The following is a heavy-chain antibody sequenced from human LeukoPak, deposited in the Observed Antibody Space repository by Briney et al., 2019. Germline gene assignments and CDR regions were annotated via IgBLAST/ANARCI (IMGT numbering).Heavy chain of an antibody. CDR2: VSSGFHA. CDR1: GFTLGSHD. Sequence: GRSLRLSCTAPGFTLGSHDMHWVRQIPGQGLEWVAAVSSGFHAFFADSVQGRFTVSREDARNSLYLQMNSLRAGDTAVYYCVREARGYHYTYFDYWGQGTLVTVSS. D-gene: IGHD5-18*01. V-gene: IGHV3-13*01. J-gene: IGHJ4*02. CDR3: VREARGYHYTYFDY.